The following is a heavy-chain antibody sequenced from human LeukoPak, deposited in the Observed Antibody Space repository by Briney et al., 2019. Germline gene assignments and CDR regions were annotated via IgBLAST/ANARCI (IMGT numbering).Heavy chain of an antibody. CDR1: GYTFTGYY. J-gene: IGHJ4*02. V-gene: IGHV1-2*06. D-gene: IGHD6-19*01. CDR3: ARSIAVAGMTDRVYFDY. CDR2: INPNSGGT. Sequence: ASVKVSCKASGYTFTGYYMHWVRQAPGQGLEWMGRINPNSGGTNYAQKFQGRVTMTRDTSISTAYIELSRLRSDDTAVYYCARSIAVAGMTDRVYFDYWGQGTLVTVSS.